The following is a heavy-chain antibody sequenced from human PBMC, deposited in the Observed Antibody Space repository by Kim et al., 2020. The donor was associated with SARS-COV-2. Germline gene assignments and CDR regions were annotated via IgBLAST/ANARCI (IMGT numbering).Heavy chain of an antibody. V-gene: IGHV3-21*01. CDR2: ISSSSSYI. D-gene: IGHD6-19*01. CDR1: GFTFSSYS. CDR3: ARGPPYSSGWYAWLDYYYYGMDV. J-gene: IGHJ6*02. Sequence: GGSLRLSCAASGFTFSSYSMNWVRQAPGKGLEWVSSISSSSSYIYYADSVKGRFTISRDNAKNSLYLQMNSLRAEDTAVYYCARGPPYSSGWYAWLDYYYYGMDVWGQGTTVTVSS.